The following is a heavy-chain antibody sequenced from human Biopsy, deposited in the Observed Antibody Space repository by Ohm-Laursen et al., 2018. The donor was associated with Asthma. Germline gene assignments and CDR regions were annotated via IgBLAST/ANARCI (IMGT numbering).Heavy chain of an antibody. D-gene: IGHD1-20*01. Sequence: SLRLSCTASGFTLSDYDMHWVRQAPGKGLEWVAVISYDGTNKDYADSVKGRFTFSRDNSQNTLSLEMNSLRVEDTAVYYCARDLRSDNWNPWGMDVWGLGTTVTV. CDR2: ISYDGTNK. CDR3: ARDLRSDNWNPWGMDV. J-gene: IGHJ6*02. V-gene: IGHV3-30-3*01. CDR1: GFTLSDYD.